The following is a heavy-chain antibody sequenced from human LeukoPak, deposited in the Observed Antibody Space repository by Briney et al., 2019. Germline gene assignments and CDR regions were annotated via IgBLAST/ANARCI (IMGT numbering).Heavy chain of an antibody. V-gene: IGHV1-18*01. D-gene: IGHD2-2*01. J-gene: IGHJ6*02. CDR3: ARDFSDPIVVVPAAGGMDV. CDR1: GYSFTSYG. Sequence: GASVKVSCKASGYSFTSYGISWVRQAPGQGLEWMGWISAYNGNTNYAQKLQGRVTMTTDTSTSTAYMELRSLRSDDTAVYYCARDFSDPIVVVPAAGGMDVWGQGTTVTVSS. CDR2: ISAYNGNT.